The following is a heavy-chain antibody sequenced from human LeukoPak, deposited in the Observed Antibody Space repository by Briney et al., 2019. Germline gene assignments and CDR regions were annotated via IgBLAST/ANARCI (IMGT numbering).Heavy chain of an antibody. CDR2: ISSSSATI. D-gene: IGHD3-3*01. CDR1: GFTFNTYS. V-gene: IGHV3-48*01. CDR3: ARDPLGVGGSTANWFDP. J-gene: IGHJ5*02. Sequence: GGSLRLSCAASGFTFNTYSMNWVRQAPGKGLEWVSYISSSSATIYYADSVKGRFTISRDNSKNTLYVQMNSLRAEDTAVYFCARDPLGVGGSTANWFDPWGQGTLVTVSS.